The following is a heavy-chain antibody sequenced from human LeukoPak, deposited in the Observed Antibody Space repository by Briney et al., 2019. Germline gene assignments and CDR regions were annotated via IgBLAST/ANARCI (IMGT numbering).Heavy chain of an antibody. CDR3: ARTVAIWFGELSSAAAFDI. D-gene: IGHD3-10*01. V-gene: IGHV4-39*01. Sequence: SETLSLTCTVSGGSISSSSYYWGWIRQPPGKGLEWIGSIYYSGSTYYNPSPKSRVTISVDTSKNQFSLKLSSVTAADTAVYYCARTVAIWFGELSSAAAFDIWGQGTMVTVSS. J-gene: IGHJ3*02. CDR2: IYYSGST. CDR1: GGSISSSSYY.